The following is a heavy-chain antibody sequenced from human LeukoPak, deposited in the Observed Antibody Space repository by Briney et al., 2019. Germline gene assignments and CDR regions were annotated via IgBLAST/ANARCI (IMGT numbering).Heavy chain of an antibody. CDR2: ISAYNHNS. CDR1: GYTFANYG. V-gene: IGHV1-18*01. CDR3: ARDTARTTIVGGPEC. J-gene: IGHJ4*02. Sequence: ASVKVSCKASGYTFANYGVTWVRQAPGQGLEWMGWISAYNHNSYYAQNMQGRVTLTTDTSTSTAYMELRDLTSGDTALYYCARDTARTTIVGGPECWGQGTLVTVSS. D-gene: IGHD2-15*01.